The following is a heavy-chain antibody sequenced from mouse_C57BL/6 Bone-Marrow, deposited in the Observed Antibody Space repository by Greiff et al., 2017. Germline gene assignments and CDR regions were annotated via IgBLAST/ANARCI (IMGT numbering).Heavy chain of an antibody. CDR3: ATITMDY. Sequence: EVQLQQSGPELVKPGASVKISCKASGYTFTDYYMNWVKQSPGQSLEWIGDINPNNGGTSYNQKFKGKATLTVDKSSSTASMELRSLTSEDSAVYYCATITMDYWGQGTSVTVSS. CDR2: INPNNGGT. CDR1: GYTFTDYY. D-gene: IGHD1-1*01. V-gene: IGHV1-26*01. J-gene: IGHJ4*01.